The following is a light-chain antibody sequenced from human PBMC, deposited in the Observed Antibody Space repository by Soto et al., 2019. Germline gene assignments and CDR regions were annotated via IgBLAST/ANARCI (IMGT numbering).Light chain of an antibody. CDR3: QQYKSPGWT. V-gene: IGKV1-27*01. J-gene: IGKJ1*01. CDR2: YAA. CDR1: QDISHY. Sequence: DIQMTQSPSSLSASVVYRVTFTFRASQDISHYLAWYQERPGKVPKLLIYYAANLQSGVPSRFSGSGSGTDFTLTISGLQADDFATYYCQQYKSPGWTFGQGTKVDI.